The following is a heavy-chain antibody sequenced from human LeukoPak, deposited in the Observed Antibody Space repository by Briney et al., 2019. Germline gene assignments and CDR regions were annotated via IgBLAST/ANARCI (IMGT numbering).Heavy chain of an antibody. V-gene: IGHV3-7*03. Sequence: GGSLRLSCAASGFTFGDYAMHWFRQAPGKGLEWVANIKEDGGEIHFVDSMKGRFTISRDNAKNSLYLQMNSLRGDDTAVYYCARSGYSHSWDYWGQGTLVIVSS. CDR3: ARSGYSHSWDY. D-gene: IGHD1-26*01. CDR1: GFTFGDYA. J-gene: IGHJ4*02. CDR2: IKEDGGEI.